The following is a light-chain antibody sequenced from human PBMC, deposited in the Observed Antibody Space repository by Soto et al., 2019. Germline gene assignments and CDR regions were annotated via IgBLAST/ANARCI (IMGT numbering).Light chain of an antibody. V-gene: IGLV2-23*02. CDR3: CSYAGNSEV. Sequence: QSVLTQPASVSGSPGQSITIPCTGTSGDVGSYNLVSWYQQHPGKAPKLLIYEVTERPSGVSNRFSGSKSGNTASLTISGLQPDDGADYYCCSYAGNSEVFGTGTKVTVL. CDR1: SGDVGSYNL. J-gene: IGLJ1*01. CDR2: EVT.